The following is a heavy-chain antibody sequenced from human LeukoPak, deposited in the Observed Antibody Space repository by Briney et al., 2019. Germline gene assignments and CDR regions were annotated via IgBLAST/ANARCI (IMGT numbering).Heavy chain of an antibody. CDR2: IDWNSGGI. CDR1: GFTFDDYA. V-gene: IGHV3-9*01. D-gene: IGHD3-22*01. Sequence: GGSLRLSCAASGFTFDDYAMYWVRHPPGKGLEWVSGIDWNSGGIGYADSVKGRFTISRDNAKNSLYLQMNSLRPEDTALYYCAKASTQYYDSSVSMDVWGKGTTVTVSS. CDR3: AKASTQYYDSSVSMDV. J-gene: IGHJ6*03.